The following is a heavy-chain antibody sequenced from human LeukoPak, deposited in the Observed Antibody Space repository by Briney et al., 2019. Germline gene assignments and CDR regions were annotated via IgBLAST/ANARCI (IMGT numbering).Heavy chain of an antibody. D-gene: IGHD1-7*01. CDR1: GSTFSNYA. CDR3: VKGHRSNWDFTDPGMDV. CDR2: IYDSGGTK. J-gene: IGHJ6*02. V-gene: IGHV3-23*01. Sequence: PGGSLRLSCAASGSTFSNYAMSWVRQAPGKGLEWVSCIYDSGGTKYYADSVKGRFIISRDNSKNTLYLQMNSLRAEDTAVYYCVKGHRSNWDFTDPGMDVWGQGTTVTVSS.